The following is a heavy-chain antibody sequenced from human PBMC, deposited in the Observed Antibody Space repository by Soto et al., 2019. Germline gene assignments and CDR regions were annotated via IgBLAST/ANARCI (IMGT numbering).Heavy chain of an antibody. Sequence: GGSLRLSCAASGFTFSSYAMSWVRQAPGKGLEWVSAISGSGGSTYYADSVKGRFTISRDNSKNTLYLQMNSLRAEDTAVYYCARDPLSVDYFDYWGQGTLVTVSS. CDR3: ARDPLSVDYFDY. V-gene: IGHV3-23*01. J-gene: IGHJ4*02. CDR2: ISGSGGST. CDR1: GFTFSSYA.